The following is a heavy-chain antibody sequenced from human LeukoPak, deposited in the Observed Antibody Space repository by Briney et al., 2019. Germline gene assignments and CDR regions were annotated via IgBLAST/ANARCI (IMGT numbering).Heavy chain of an antibody. D-gene: IGHD4-17*01. CDR1: GFTFSSYG. CDR2: IWYDGSNK. Sequence: PGGSLRHSCAASGFTFSSYGMHWVRQAPGKGLEWVAVIWYDGSNKYYADSVKGRFTISRDNSKNTLYLQMNSLRAEDTAVYYCARDSRDGDYYFDYWGQGTLVTVSS. J-gene: IGHJ4*02. CDR3: ARDSRDGDYYFDY. V-gene: IGHV3-33*01.